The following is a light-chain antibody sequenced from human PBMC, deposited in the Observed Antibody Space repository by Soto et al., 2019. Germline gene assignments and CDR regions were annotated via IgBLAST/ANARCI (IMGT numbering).Light chain of an antibody. Sequence: DIRMNQSPSTLSASVGDRVTITCRASQNVGSWLAWYQQKPGKAPKLLIYDASSLESGVPSRFSGSGSGTEFTLTISSLQPDDFATYYCQHYNSYSEAFGQGTKVDI. CDR3: QHYNSYSEA. V-gene: IGKV1-5*01. CDR1: QNVGSW. CDR2: DAS. J-gene: IGKJ1*01.